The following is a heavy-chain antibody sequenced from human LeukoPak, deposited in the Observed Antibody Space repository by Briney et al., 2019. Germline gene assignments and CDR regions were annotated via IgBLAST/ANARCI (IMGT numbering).Heavy chain of an antibody. CDR1: GFTFSSSA. CDR3: ARDVTYYGGDWFDP. CDR2: ISSGTSTI. J-gene: IGHJ5*02. V-gene: IGHV3-48*04. D-gene: IGHD4-23*01. Sequence: GGSLRLSCAASGFTFSSSAMNWVRQAPGKGLEGVSYISSGTSTIYYADSVKGRFTISRDNAKNSLYLQMNSLRAEDTAVYYCARDVTYYGGDWFDPWGQGTLVTVFS.